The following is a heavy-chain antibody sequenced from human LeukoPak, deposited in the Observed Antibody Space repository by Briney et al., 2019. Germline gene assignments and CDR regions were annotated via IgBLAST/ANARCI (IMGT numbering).Heavy chain of an antibody. CDR3: AHSMYSSTGQYYFDC. V-gene: IGHV2-5*02. CDR1: GFSRSTSGGG. J-gene: IGHJ4*01. Sequence: SGPTLVKPTQTLTLTCTFSGFSRSTSGGGVGWIRQPPGKALEWLAVIYCADDKNYSPSLKSRLTITKDNSKSKVVLTMNNMDPMDTAAYYCAHSMYSSTGQYYFDCWGPGTLVTVAS. D-gene: IGHD2-21*01. CDR2: IYCADDK.